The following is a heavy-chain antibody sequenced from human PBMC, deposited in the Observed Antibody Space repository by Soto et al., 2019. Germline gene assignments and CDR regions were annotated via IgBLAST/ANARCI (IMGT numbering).Heavy chain of an antibody. CDR3: ARDAVAREVRGVIFHYYGMDV. CDR2: ISSSGSTI. Sequence: PGGSLRLSCAASGFTFSDYYMSWIRQAPGKGLEWVSYISSSGSTIYYADSVKGRFTISRDNAKNSLYLQMNSLRAEDTAVYYCARDAVAREVRGVIFHYYGMDVWGQGTTVTVSS. J-gene: IGHJ6*02. D-gene: IGHD3-10*01. V-gene: IGHV3-11*01. CDR1: GFTFSDYY.